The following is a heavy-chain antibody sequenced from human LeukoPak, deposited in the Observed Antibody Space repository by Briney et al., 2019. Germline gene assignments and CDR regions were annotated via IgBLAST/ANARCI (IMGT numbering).Heavy chain of an antibody. D-gene: IGHD3-22*01. V-gene: IGHV3-30*02. CDR3: AKDLHVIVVVIRPPGFAFDI. CDR2: IRYDGTNK. Sequence: PGGSLRLSCAASGFTFSYYGMHWVRQAPGKGLEWVAFIRYDGTNKYYADSVKGRFTISRDNSKNTLYLQMNSLRAEDTAVYYCAKDLHVIVVVIRPPGFAFDIWGQGTMVTVSS. CDR1: GFTFSYYG. J-gene: IGHJ3*02.